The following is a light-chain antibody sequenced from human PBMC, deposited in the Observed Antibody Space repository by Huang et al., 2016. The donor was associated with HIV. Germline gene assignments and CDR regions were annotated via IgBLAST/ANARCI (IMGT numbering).Light chain of an antibody. V-gene: IGKV1-NL1*01. Sequence: DIQMTQSPSSLSASVGDRVTITCRASHGISNSVSWYQQRPGKDPKLLLYATSRLETGAPSRFSGSRSGTEYTLTISSLQPEDLATDYCQQYYNNPPGTFGQGTKVEIK. J-gene: IGKJ1*01. CDR1: HGISNS. CDR3: QQYYNNPPGT. CDR2: ATS.